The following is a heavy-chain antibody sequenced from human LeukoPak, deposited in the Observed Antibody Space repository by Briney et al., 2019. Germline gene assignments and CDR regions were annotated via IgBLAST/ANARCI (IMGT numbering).Heavy chain of an antibody. CDR1: GFTFSSYG. J-gene: IGHJ4*02. CDR2: IRYDGSNK. V-gene: IGHV3-30*02. Sequence: SGGSLRLSCAASGFTFSSYGMHWVRQAPGKGLEGVAFIRYDGSNKYYADSVRGRFTISRDNAKNTLYLQMNSLRAEDTAVYYCARVLYYYGSGSYRPTAVYYFDYWGQGTLVTVSS. D-gene: IGHD3-10*01. CDR3: ARVLYYYGSGSYRPTAVYYFDY.